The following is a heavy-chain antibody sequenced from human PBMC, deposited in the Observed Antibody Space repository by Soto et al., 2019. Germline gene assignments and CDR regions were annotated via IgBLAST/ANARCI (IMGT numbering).Heavy chain of an antibody. J-gene: IGHJ6*02. CDR2: INPSGGST. CDR3: ARPGYSSRWGYYYYGMDF. V-gene: IGHV1-46*01. CDR1: GYTFTSYY. Sequence: QVQLVQYGAEVKKPGASVKVSCKASGYTFTSYYMHWVRQAPGQGLEWMGIINPSGGSTSYAQKFQGRVTMTRDTSTSTVYMELSSLRSEATAAYSWARPGYSSRWGYYYYGMDFWGQGTTVTVSS. D-gene: IGHD6-13*01.